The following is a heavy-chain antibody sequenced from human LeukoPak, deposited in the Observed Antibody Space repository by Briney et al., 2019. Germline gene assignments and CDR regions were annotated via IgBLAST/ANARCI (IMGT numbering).Heavy chain of an antibody. CDR3: XXXXSGIAVAGSPKYFQH. V-gene: IGHV3-9*01. Sequence: PGGSLRLSCAASGFTFDDYAMHWVRQAPGKGVEWVSGISWNSASIDYADSVKGRFTISRDNAKDSLYLQMNSLRAEDTALYYXXXXXSGIAVAGSPKYFQHWGQGTLVTVSS. CDR1: GFTFDDYA. D-gene: IGHD6-19*01. CDR2: ISWNSASI. J-gene: IGHJ1*01.